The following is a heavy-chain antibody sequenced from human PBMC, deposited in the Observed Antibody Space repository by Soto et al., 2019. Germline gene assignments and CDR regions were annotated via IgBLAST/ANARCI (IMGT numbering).Heavy chain of an antibody. CDR1: GFTFSSYA. CDR2: ISGSGGST. CDR3: ADVPAYCGGDCYQDY. J-gene: IGHJ4*02. Sequence: EVQLLESGGGLVQPGGSLRLSCAASGFTFSSYAMSWVRQAPGKGLEWVSAISGSGGSTYYADSVKGRFTISRDNSKNTLYLQRNSLRGDDTAVYYCADVPAYCGGDCYQDYWGQGTLVTVSS. V-gene: IGHV3-23*01. D-gene: IGHD2-21*02.